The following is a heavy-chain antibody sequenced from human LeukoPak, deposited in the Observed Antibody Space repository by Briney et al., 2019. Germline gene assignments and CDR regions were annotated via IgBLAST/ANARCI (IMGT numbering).Heavy chain of an antibody. J-gene: IGHJ4*02. V-gene: IGHV4-4*02. CDR1: GGSISSSDW. CDR2: IYYSGST. CDR3: ARVSGSYFDY. D-gene: IGHD1-26*01. Sequence: GSLTLSCAVSGGSISSSDWWSWVRQPPGKGLEWLGQIYYSGSTNYNPSLKSRVTISVDKSKNQFSLKLSSVTAADTAVYYCARVSGSYFDYWGQGTLVTVSS.